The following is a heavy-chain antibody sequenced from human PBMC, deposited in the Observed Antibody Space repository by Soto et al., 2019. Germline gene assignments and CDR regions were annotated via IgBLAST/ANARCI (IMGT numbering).Heavy chain of an antibody. D-gene: IGHD3-22*01. Sequence: XSVKVSCNASGYTFTSYGISLVRQSPGQGLEWMGWISAYNGNTNYVQKLQGRVTITADKSTSTAYMELSSLRSEDKAVYYCARDQPYYYDSSAGAFDIWGQGTMVTVSS. CDR3: ARDQPYYYDSSAGAFDI. J-gene: IGHJ3*02. CDR2: ISAYNGNT. CDR1: GYTFTSYG. V-gene: IGHV1-18*01.